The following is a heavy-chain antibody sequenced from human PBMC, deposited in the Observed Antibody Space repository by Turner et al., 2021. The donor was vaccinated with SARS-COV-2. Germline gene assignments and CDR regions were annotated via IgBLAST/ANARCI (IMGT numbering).Heavy chain of an antibody. D-gene: IGHD2-21*02. Sequence: QVQLVESGGGVVQPGRSLRLSCVASGFTFSIYAMHWVRKAPGKGLGWVAGISYDGSNKYYADSVKGRFTISRDNSKNTLYLQMNSLRAEDTAVYYCARDHWGNVVVVTANHYYYGMDVWGQGTTVTVSS. CDR3: ARDHWGNVVVVTANHYYYGMDV. CDR1: GFTFSIYA. CDR2: ISYDGSNK. V-gene: IGHV3-30-3*01. J-gene: IGHJ6*02.